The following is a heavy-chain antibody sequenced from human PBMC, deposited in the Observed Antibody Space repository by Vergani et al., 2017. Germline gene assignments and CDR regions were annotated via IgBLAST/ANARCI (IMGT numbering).Heavy chain of an antibody. CDR1: GFTLSNHD. J-gene: IGHJ4*02. CDR3: AKHFRGWGIDY. Sequence: QVQLVESGGGVVQRGGSLRLSCATSGFTLSNHDMQWIRQGPGKGLEFVAFIQFDGSNQYYADSVKGRFTLSRDFSKNTLLLQMNSLRTDDTATYYCAKHFRGWGIDYWGQGTQVVVSS. V-gene: IGHV3-30*02. D-gene: IGHD3-16*01. CDR2: IQFDGSNQ.